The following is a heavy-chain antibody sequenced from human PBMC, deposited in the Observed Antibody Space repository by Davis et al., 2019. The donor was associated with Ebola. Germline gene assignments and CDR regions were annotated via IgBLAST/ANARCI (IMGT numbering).Heavy chain of an antibody. CDR1: GYTFTSYY. CDR3: ARAQPPYYDFWSGYPRGYGMDV. CDR2: INPSGGST. Sequence: AASVKVSCKASGYTFTSYYMHWVRQAPGQGLEWMGIINPSGGSTSYAQKFQGRVTMTRDTSTSTVYMELSSLRAEDTAVYYCARAQPPYYDFWSGYPRGYGMDVWGQGTTVTVSS. D-gene: IGHD3-3*01. J-gene: IGHJ6*02. V-gene: IGHV1-46*01.